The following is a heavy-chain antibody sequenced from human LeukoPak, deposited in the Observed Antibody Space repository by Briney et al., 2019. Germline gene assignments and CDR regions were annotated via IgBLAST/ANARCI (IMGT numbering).Heavy chain of an antibody. CDR1: GGSISSYY. V-gene: IGHV4-59*01. J-gene: IGHJ4*02. CDR2: IYYSGST. Sequence: KPSETLSLTCTVSGGSISSYYWSWIRQPPGKGLEWIGYIYYSGSTNYNPSLKSRVTISVDTSKNQFSPKLSSVTATDTAVYYCARGEDEKYSSSWYRYWGQGTLVTVSS. D-gene: IGHD6-13*01. CDR3: ARGEDEKYSSSWYRY.